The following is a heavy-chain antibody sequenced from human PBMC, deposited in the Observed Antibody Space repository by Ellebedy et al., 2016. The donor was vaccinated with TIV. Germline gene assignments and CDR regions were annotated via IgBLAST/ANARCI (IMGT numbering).Heavy chain of an antibody. CDR3: ARDPRWLQSSFKTSWFDP. D-gene: IGHD5-24*01. CDR2: IKQDGSEK. J-gene: IGHJ5*02. CDR1: GFTFSSYW. Sequence: GESLKISXAASGFTFSSYWMSWVRQAPGKGLEWVANIKQDGSEKYYVDSVKGRFTISRDNAKNSLYLQMNSLRAEDTAVYYCARDPRWLQSSFKTSWFDPWGQGTLVTVSS. V-gene: IGHV3-7*01.